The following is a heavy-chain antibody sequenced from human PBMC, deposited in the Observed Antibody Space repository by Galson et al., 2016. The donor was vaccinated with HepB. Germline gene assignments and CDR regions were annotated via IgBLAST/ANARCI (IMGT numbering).Heavy chain of an antibody. J-gene: IGHJ4*02. CDR3: AHYNSNWSFDY. CDR2: IYWDDDK. V-gene: IGHV2-5*02. Sequence: PALVKPPQTLTLTCTLSGFSLSTSGVGVGWIRQPPGKALEWLALIYWDDDKRYSPSLKRRLTITKDISKNHVILTMTNLDPVDTATYFCAHYNSNWSFDYWGQGSLVTGSS. CDR1: GFSLSTSGVG. D-gene: IGHD6-6*01.